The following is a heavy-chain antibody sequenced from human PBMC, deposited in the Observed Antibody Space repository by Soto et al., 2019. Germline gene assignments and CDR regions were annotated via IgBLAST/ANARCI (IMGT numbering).Heavy chain of an antibody. Sequence: SETLSLTCTVSGGSISSGGYYWSWIRHHPGKGLAWIGYIYYSGSTYYNPSLKSRVTISVDTSKNQFSLKLRSVTAADTAVYYCASSLRGVDYYDSSAYYPLDYWGQGTLVTVSS. CDR3: ASSLRGVDYYDSSAYYPLDY. V-gene: IGHV4-31*03. J-gene: IGHJ4*02. CDR1: GGSISSGGYY. D-gene: IGHD3-22*01. CDR2: IYYSGST.